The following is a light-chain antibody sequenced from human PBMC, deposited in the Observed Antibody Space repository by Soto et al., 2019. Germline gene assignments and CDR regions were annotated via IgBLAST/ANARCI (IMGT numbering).Light chain of an antibody. CDR1: SSDVGSYNL. CDR2: EVT. V-gene: IGLV2-23*02. CDR3: SSYADSHTFLL. J-gene: IGLJ2*01. Sequence: QSVLTQPASVSGSPGQSITISCTGTSSDVGSYNLVSWYQHYPGTAPKLMVSEVTKRPSGVSNRFSGSKSGNTASLTISGLQAEDEADYYCSSYADSHTFLLFGGGTQLTV.